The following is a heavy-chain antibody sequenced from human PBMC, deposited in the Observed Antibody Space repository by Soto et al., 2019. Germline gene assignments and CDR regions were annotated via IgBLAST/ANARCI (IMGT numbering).Heavy chain of an antibody. J-gene: IGHJ5*02. Sequence: QVQLVQSGAEVKKPGASVKVSCKASGYTFTSYYMHWVRQAPGQGLEWMGIINPSGGSTSYAQKFQGRVTMSRDTSTSTVYMALSSLRSEDTAVYYCASVNRHWFDPWGQGTLVTVSS. V-gene: IGHV1-46*03. CDR2: INPSGGST. CDR1: GYTFTSYY. CDR3: ASVNRHWFDP.